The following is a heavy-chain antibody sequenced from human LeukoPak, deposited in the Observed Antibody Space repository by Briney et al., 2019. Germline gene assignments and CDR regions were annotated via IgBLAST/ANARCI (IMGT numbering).Heavy chain of an antibody. CDR3: ARGVVGATAEGIDY. CDR1: GGSVSSGSYY. V-gene: IGHV4-61*01. CDR2: IYYSGST. D-gene: IGHD1-26*01. J-gene: IGHJ4*02. Sequence: SETLSLTCTVSGGSVSSGSYYWSWIRQPPGKGLEWIGYIYYSGSTNYNPSLKSRVTISVDTSKNQFSLKLSSVTAADTAVYYCARGVVGATAEGIDYWGQGTLVTVSS.